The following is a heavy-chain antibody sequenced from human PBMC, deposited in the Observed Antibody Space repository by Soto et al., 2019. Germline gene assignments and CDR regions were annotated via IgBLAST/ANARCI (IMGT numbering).Heavy chain of an antibody. J-gene: IGHJ5*02. Sequence: GXPRLSCASSGFXSSTYLLHWVRQAPGKGLVWVSRIKSDGSSTSYADSVKGRFTISRDNAKNTMYLQMNSLIVEDTAVYYCARSDWFDPWGQGTLGTVSS. CDR2: IKSDGSST. CDR1: GFXSSTYL. V-gene: IGHV3-74*01. CDR3: ARSDWFDP.